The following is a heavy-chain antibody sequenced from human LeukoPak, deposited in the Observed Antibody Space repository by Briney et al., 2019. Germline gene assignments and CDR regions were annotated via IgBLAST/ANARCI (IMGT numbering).Heavy chain of an antibody. CDR2: IYSSGST. D-gene: IGHD3-10*01. Sequence: SETLSLTCTVSRGSISGYYCNWIRQPPGKGLEWIGYIYSSGSTNYNPSLKSRVTISVDTSKNQFSLKLSSVTAADTAVYYCARQGGYYGSGSYQKYYYYYGMDVWGQGTTVTVSS. V-gene: IGHV4-59*12. J-gene: IGHJ6*02. CDR1: RGSISGYY. CDR3: ARQGGYYGSGSYQKYYYYYGMDV.